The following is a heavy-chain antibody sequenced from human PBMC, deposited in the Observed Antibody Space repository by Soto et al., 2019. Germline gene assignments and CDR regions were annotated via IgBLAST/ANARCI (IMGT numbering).Heavy chain of an antibody. J-gene: IGHJ6*02. CDR2: IIPIFGTA. Sequence: QVQLVQSGAEVKKPGSSVKVSCKASGGTFSSYAISWVRQAPGQGLEWMGGIIPIFGTANYAQKFQGRVTXTXDXXTSTAYMELSSLRSEETAVYCGARFKGGVTYGMDVWGQGTTVTVSS. D-gene: IGHD2-21*02. CDR1: GGTFSSYA. CDR3: ARFKGGVTYGMDV. V-gene: IGHV1-69*05.